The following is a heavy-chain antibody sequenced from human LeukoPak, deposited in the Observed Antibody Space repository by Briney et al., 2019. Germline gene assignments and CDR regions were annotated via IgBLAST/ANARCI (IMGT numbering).Heavy chain of an antibody. V-gene: IGHV3-23*01. CDR3: ARGGSSYGGIDY. J-gene: IGHJ4*02. Sequence: GGSLRLSCAASGFTFSSYAMSWVRQAPGKGLEWVSAISGSGGSTYYADSVKGRFTISRDNSKNTLYFQMNSLRAEDTAVYYCARGGSSYGGIDYWGQGTLVTVSS. D-gene: IGHD5-18*01. CDR1: GFTFSSYA. CDR2: ISGSGGST.